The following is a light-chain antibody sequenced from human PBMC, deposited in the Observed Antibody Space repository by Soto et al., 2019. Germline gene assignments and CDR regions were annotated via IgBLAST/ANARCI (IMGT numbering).Light chain of an antibody. V-gene: IGKV1-5*03. J-gene: IGKJ1*01. CDR2: KAS. CDR1: QSISSW. CDR3: QQYNSYS. Sequence: DIPMTQSPSTLSASVGDRVTITCRASQSISSWLAWYQQKPGKAPKLQIYKASSLESGVPSRFIGSGSGTEFTLTISSLQPDDFATYYCQQYNSYSFGQGTKMEIK.